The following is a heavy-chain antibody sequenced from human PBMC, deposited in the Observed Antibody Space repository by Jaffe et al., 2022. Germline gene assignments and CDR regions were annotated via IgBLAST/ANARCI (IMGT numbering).Heavy chain of an antibody. D-gene: IGHD5-18*01. J-gene: IGHJ3*01. CDR1: GFIFRTYW. V-gene: IGHV3-7*05. Sequence: EVQLVESGGGLVQPGGSLRLSCAASGFIFRTYWMAWVRQAPGKGLEWVAKIKEDGTENYYVDSVKGRFTISRDNAKNSLYLEMSSLRAEDMALYYCARDLGQLWHEPSYLLQGHEAFDVWGQGTMVTVSS. CDR2: IKEDGTEN. CDR3: ARDLGQLWHEPSYLLQGHEAFDV.